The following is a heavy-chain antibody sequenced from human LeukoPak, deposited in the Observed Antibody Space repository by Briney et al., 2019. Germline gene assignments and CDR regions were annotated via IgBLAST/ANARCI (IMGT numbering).Heavy chain of an antibody. CDR2: IYTGGTT. Sequence: GGSLRLSCASSGFTVSSQYMSWVRQAPGKGLEWVSVIYTGGTTHYADSVKGRFTISRDNAKNTLYLQMNSLRADDTAVYYCARHLHYYGSGNYYYYFYAMDVWGQGTTVTVSS. CDR1: GFTVSSQY. V-gene: IGHV3-66*04. CDR3: ARHLHYYGSGNYYYYFYAMDV. J-gene: IGHJ6*02. D-gene: IGHD3-10*01.